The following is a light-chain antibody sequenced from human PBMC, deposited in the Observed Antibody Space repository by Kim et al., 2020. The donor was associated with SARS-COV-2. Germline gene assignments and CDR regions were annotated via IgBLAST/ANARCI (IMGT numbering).Light chain of an antibody. V-gene: IGLV1-44*01. Sequence: TISCSGSSSNRGTNSLAWYPQLPGAAPNLLIYRDTHRPSGIPDPFSGSTSGTSASLAISGLQSVDEADYYCAVWDDSLNQGVFGGGTQLTVL. CDR1: SSNRGTNS. CDR3: AVWDDSLNQGV. J-gene: IGLJ3*02. CDR2: RDT.